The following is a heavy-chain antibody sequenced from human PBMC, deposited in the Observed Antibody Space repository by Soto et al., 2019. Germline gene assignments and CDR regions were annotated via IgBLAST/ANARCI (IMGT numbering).Heavy chain of an antibody. V-gene: IGHV3-33*01. D-gene: IGHD3-9*01. Sequence: PGGSLRLSCAASGFTFSSYGMHWVCQAPGKGLEWVAVIWYDGSNKYYADSVKGRFTISRDNSKNTLYLQMNSLRAEDTAVYYCARDQAYYDILTGYAHLHRNWFDPWGQGTLVTVSS. J-gene: IGHJ5*02. CDR2: IWYDGSNK. CDR1: GFTFSSYG. CDR3: ARDQAYYDILTGYAHLHRNWFDP.